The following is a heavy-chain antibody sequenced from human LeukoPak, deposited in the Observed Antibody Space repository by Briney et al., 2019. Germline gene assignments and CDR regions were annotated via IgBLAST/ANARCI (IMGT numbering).Heavy chain of an antibody. V-gene: IGHV3-74*01. J-gene: IGHJ5*02. CDR3: ARSIAANNWFDP. CDR2: INSDGSST. Sequence: GGSLRPSCAASGFTFSSYWMHWVRQAPGKGLVWVSRINSDGSSTSYADSVKGRLTISRDNAKNTLYLQMNSLRAEDTAVYYCARSIAANNWFDPWGQGTLVTVSS. CDR1: GFTFSSYW. D-gene: IGHD6-6*01.